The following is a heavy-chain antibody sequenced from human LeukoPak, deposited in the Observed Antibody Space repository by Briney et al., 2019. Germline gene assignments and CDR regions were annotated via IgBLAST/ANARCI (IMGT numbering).Heavy chain of an antibody. Sequence: ASLKVSCKASGYTFTAYYIHCVRQAPGQELEWMGSINSNSGATNHAKNFQARVALPRAESIRRAYRERSSLRSDDTAVYYCARVAGTTSFGIYWFDSWGRGTLVTVSS. D-gene: IGHD3-10*01. V-gene: IGHV1-2*02. CDR1: GYTFTAYY. CDR3: ARVAGTTSFGIYWFDS. J-gene: IGHJ5*01. CDR2: INSNSGAT.